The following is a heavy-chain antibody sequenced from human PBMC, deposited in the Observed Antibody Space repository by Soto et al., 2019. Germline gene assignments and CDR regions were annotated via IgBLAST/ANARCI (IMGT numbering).Heavy chain of an antibody. D-gene: IGHD2-21*02. V-gene: IGHV1-69*13. CDR2: IIPIFGTT. Sequence: SVKVSCKASRGTFSSYAISWVRQAPRQGLEWMGGIIPIFGTTNYAQTFQGRVTITADESTSTAYMELSSLRSEDTAVYYCARDTSVVTATSYYYYGMDVWGQGTTVTVSS. CDR3: ARDTSVVTATSYYYYGMDV. CDR1: RGTFSSYA. J-gene: IGHJ6*02.